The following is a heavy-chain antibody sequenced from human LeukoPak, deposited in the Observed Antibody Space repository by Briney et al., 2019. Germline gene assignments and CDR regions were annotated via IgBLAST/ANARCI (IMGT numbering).Heavy chain of an antibody. CDR3: AGIEYSSSYRGY. Sequence: GGSLRLSCAASGFTVSSYEMNWVRQAPGKGLEWVSYISSSGSTIYYADSVDGRFTISRDNANNSLYLQMNSLIADDTTVYYCAGIEYSSSYRGYWGQGTLVPVP. V-gene: IGHV3-48*03. D-gene: IGHD6-6*01. CDR2: ISSSGSTI. J-gene: IGHJ4*02. CDR1: GFTVSSYE.